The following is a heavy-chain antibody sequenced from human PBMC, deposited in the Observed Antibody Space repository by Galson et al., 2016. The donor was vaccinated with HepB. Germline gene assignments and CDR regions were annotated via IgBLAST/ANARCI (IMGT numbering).Heavy chain of an antibody. CDR1: GFNFDSYD. CDR2: MGTAGET. D-gene: IGHD1-26*01. J-gene: IGHJ5*02. Sequence: SLRLSCAASGFNFDSYDMHWVRQVTGGGLEWVSSMGTAGETFYSDSAVGRFIISRVNTKDSLYLQMENPPEGDTAFYYCGRDRGSLGGLWFDPRGQGTLVIVSS. CDR3: GRDRGSLGGLWFDP. V-gene: IGHV3-13*01.